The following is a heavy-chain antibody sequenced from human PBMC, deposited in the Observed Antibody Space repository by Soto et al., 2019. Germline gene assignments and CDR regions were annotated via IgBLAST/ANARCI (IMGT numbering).Heavy chain of an antibody. J-gene: IGHJ6*02. CDR3: ARGHYGMDV. CDR2: IKEDGSEK. CDR1: GFTFSNHW. V-gene: IGHV3-7*03. Sequence: QPGGSLRLSCVASGFTFSNHWMSWVRQAPGKGLEWVANIKEDGSEKYYVDSVKGRFTISRDNAENSVYLQMNSLRAEDTAVYYCARGHYGMDVWGQGATVTVSS.